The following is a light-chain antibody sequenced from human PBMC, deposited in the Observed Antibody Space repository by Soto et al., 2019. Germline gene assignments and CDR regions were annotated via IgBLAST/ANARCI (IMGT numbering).Light chain of an antibody. J-gene: IGKJ1*01. CDR3: QQYNNWPRT. Sequence: EIVLTQSPGTLSLSPGERATLSCRSSPSVSSSYLAWYQQKPGQAPRLLIFGASSRATGIPDRFSGSGSGTDFTLTISRLEPEDFAVYYCQQYNNWPRTFGQGTKVDIK. CDR2: GAS. CDR1: PSVSSSY. V-gene: IGKV3-20*01.